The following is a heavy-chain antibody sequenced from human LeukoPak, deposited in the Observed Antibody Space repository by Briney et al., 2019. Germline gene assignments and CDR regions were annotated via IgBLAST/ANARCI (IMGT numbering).Heavy chain of an antibody. CDR1: GGSMSTYY. CDR3: ARGTHSSSPIPLDY. CDR2: IYYSGST. J-gene: IGHJ4*02. D-gene: IGHD6-6*01. Sequence: SETLSLTCTVSGGSMSTYYWSWIRQTPGKGLAWIGYIYYSGSTNYNPSLKSRVTISVDTSKNQFSLKVNSVTAADTAVYYCARGTHSSSPIPLDYWGQGTLVTVSS. V-gene: IGHV4-59*01.